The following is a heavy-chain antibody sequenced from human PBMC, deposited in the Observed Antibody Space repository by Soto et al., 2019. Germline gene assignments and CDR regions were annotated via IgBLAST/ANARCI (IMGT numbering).Heavy chain of an antibody. Sequence: QVQLQESGPGLVEPSETLSLTCTVSGGSISSYYWSWIRQPPGKGLEWIGYIYYSGSTNYNPSLTSRVTISVDTSKNQFSLKLSSVTAADTAVYYCARDGLGDAFDIWGQGTMVTVSS. J-gene: IGHJ3*02. D-gene: IGHD3-10*01. V-gene: IGHV4-59*01. CDR3: ARDGLGDAFDI. CDR2: IYYSGST. CDR1: GGSISSYY.